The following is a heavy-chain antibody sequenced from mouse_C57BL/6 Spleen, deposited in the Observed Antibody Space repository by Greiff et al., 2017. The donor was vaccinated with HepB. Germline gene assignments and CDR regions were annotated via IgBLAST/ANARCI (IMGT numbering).Heavy chain of an antibody. V-gene: IGHV1-80*01. Sequence: VQLQQSGAELVKPGASVKISCKASGYAFSSYWMNWVKQRPGKGLEWIGQIYPGDGDTNYNGKLKGKATLTADKSSSTAYMQLSSLTSEDSAVYFCAREDYYGSSGSAMDYWGQGTSVTVSS. D-gene: IGHD1-1*01. CDR3: AREDYYGSSGSAMDY. J-gene: IGHJ4*01. CDR2: IYPGDGDT. CDR1: GYAFSSYW.